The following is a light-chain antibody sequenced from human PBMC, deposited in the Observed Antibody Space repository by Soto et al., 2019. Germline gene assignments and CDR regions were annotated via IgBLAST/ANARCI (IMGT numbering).Light chain of an antibody. CDR1: TGAVTSGHY. CDR3: LLSYGDPRGV. Sequence: QAVVTQEPSLTVSPGGTVTLTCGSSTGAVTSGHYPYWFQQKPGQAPRTLIFDTDNKHSWTPARFSGSLLGGKAALTLSGAQPEDEAEYYCLLSYGDPRGVFGPGTKVTVL. V-gene: IGLV7-46*01. J-gene: IGLJ1*01. CDR2: DTD.